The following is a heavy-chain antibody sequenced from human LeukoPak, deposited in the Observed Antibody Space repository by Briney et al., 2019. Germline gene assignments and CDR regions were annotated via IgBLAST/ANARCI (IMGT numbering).Heavy chain of an antibody. D-gene: IGHD1-1*01. Sequence: ASVKVSCTASGYRFTTYGISWVRQAPGQGLEWMGWISGYNGNTDYVQNLQGRVTMTTDTSTRTAYMELRSLRSDDTAVYYCATVSSTALDYWGQGTLVTVSS. CDR1: GYRFTTYG. J-gene: IGHJ4*02. CDR2: ISGYNGNT. CDR3: ATVSSTALDY. V-gene: IGHV1-18*01.